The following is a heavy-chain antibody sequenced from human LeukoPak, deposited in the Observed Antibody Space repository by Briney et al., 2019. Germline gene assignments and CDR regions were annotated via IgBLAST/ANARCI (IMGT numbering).Heavy chain of an antibody. Sequence: GGSLRLSCAASGFTLSSYSMNWVRQAPGKGLEWVSSISSSSSYIYYADSVKGRFTISRDNAKNSLYLQMNSLRAEDTAVYYCARCIVGASAFDYWGQGTLVTVSS. D-gene: IGHD1-26*01. CDR3: ARCIVGASAFDY. V-gene: IGHV3-21*01. CDR1: GFTLSSYS. CDR2: ISSSSSYI. J-gene: IGHJ4*02.